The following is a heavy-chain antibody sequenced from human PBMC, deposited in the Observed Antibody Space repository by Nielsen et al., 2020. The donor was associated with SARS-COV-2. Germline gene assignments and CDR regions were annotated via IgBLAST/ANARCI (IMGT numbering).Heavy chain of an antibody. V-gene: IGHV3-74*01. CDR1: GFTFSSHW. D-gene: IGHD2-15*01. J-gene: IGHJ4*02. Sequence: GESLKISCVASGFTFSSHWMHWVRQVPGKGLLWLSRINNDGSSTSYADSVKGRFTISRDNAKNTLWLEMNSLRVDDTAVYYCVGDTGGRLGELWGQGTLVTVSS. CDR2: INNDGSST. CDR3: VGDTGGRLGEL.